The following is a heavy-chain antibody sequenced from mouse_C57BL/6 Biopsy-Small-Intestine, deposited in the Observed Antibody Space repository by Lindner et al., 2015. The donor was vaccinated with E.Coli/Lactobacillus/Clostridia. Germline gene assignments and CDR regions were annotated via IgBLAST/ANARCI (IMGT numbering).Heavy chain of an antibody. V-gene: IGHV1-81*01. Sequence: VQLQESGAELARPGASVKLSCKASGHTFTSSGISWVKRRTGQGLEWIGEIHPRNGKTYYNEKFKGKATLTADKSSSTAYMELRSLTSEDSAVYFCARSGDYDGNWYFDVWGTGTTVTVSS. D-gene: IGHD1-1*01. J-gene: IGHJ1*03. CDR1: GHTFTSSG. CDR3: ARSGDYDGNWYFDV. CDR2: IHPRNGKT.